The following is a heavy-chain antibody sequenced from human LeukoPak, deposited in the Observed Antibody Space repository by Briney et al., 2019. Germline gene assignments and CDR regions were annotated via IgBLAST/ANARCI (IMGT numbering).Heavy chain of an antibody. J-gene: IGHJ6*03. CDR1: GGSFSGYY. CDR3: ARPRSYYYYYMDV. CDR2: IYYSGST. V-gene: IGHV4-59*01. Sequence: PSETLCLTCAVYGGSFSGYYWSWIRQPPGKGLEWIGYIYYSGSTNYNPSLKSRVTISVDTSKNQFSLKLSSVTAADTAVYYCARPRSYYYYYMDVWGKGTTVTISS.